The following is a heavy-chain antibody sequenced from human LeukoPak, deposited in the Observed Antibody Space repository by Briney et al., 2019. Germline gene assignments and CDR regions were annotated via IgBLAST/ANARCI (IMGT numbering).Heavy chain of an antibody. CDR3: ARDDPAGY. CDR2: IYYSGIT. J-gene: IGHJ4*02. CDR1: GGSISSYY. V-gene: IGHV4-59*01. Sequence: SETLCLTCTVSGGSISSYYWSWIRQPPGKGLEWIGYIYYSGITNYNPSLKSRVTISVDTSKNQFSPKLSSVTAADTAVYYCARDDPAGYWGQGTLVTVSS.